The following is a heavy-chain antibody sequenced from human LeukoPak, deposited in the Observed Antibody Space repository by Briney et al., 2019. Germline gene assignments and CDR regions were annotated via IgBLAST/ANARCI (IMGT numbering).Heavy chain of an antibody. CDR1: GGYISSSNYY. CDR2: IYYSGIT. CDR3: ARLHESSGSTYYYYYMDV. V-gene: IGHV4-39*01. J-gene: IGHJ6*03. D-gene: IGHD3-10*01. Sequence: SSETLSLTCTVSGGYISSSNYYWGWIRRPPGKGLEWIGSIYYSGITYYNPSLKSRVTISVDTSKNQFSLRLSSVTAADTAVYYCARLHESSGSTYYYYYMDVWGKGTTVTISS.